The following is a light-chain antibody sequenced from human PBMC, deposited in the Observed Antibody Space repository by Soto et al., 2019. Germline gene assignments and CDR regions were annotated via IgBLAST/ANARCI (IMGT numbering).Light chain of an antibody. CDR2: DVS. CDR1: SSDVGGYNY. V-gene: IGLV2-14*01. Sequence: QSVLTQPASVSGSPGQSITISCTGTSSDVGGYNYVSWYQQHPGKAPKLMIYDVSNRPSGVSNRFSGSKSGNTASLTISGLQAEDEADYYCSSYTSSSTLNWVFGGGTKLTGL. J-gene: IGLJ3*02. CDR3: SSYTSSSTLNWV.